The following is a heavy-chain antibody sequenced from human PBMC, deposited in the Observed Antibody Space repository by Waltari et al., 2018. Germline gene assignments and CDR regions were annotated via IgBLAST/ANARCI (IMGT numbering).Heavy chain of an antibody. CDR1: GFTFTNHG. CDR3: ARGDGGSGLGASDI. Sequence: QVQLVASGGGVVQSGRSRGLSWVGSGFTFTNHGMNWVRQAPGKGLEWVAVIWYDGSNKNYVDSVKGRFTISRDNSKNTMYLEMNRLRAEDTAVYFCARGDGGSGLGASDIWGQGTMVTVSS. J-gene: IGHJ3*02. CDR2: IWYDGSNK. D-gene: IGHD3-3*01. V-gene: IGHV3-33*01.